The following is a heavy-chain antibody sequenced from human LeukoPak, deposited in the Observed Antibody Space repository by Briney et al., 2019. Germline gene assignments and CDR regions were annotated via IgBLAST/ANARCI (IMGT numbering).Heavy chain of an antibody. CDR1: GFSVMNSA. CDR2: INGTAINT. D-gene: IGHD6-13*01. J-gene: IGHJ4*02. Sequence: AGGSLRLSCAASGFSVMNSAMNWVRQAPGKGLEWVSAINGTAINTVYADSVKGRFTISRDYSKNTLYLQMNSLRAEDTAVYYCARDHQGSSWSDYWGQGTLVTVSS. CDR3: ARDHQGSSWSDY. V-gene: IGHV3-23*01.